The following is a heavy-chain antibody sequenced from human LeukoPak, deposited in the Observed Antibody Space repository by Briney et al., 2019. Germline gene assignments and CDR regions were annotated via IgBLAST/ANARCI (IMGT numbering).Heavy chain of an antibody. Sequence: PGGSLEVSGQGSGSPFTSYWIGWARRLHGKGLEWMGIIYPGDSDTRYSPSFQGQVTISADKSISTAYLQWSSLKASDTAMYYCARLGSSWIYYYYYGMDVWGKGTTVTVSS. CDR1: GSPFTSYW. CDR2: IYPGDSDT. J-gene: IGHJ6*04. CDR3: ARLGSSWIYYYYYGMDV. D-gene: IGHD6-13*01. V-gene: IGHV5-51*01.